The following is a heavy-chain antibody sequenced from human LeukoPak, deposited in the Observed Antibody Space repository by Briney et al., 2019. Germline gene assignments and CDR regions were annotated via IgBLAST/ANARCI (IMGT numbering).Heavy chain of an antibody. CDR3: ARDGVVVVAATYDGLDV. J-gene: IGHJ6*02. D-gene: IGHD2-15*01. CDR1: GCTFSGYW. Sequence: GGSVRLSCVASGCTFSGYWMSWVRQAPGKGLEWVANIKEYGSEKNYVDSVKGRFTISRDNAKNSLYLQMNSLRAEDTAVYYCARDGVVVVAATYDGLDVWGQGTTATVSS. V-gene: IGHV3-7*01. CDR2: IKEYGSEK.